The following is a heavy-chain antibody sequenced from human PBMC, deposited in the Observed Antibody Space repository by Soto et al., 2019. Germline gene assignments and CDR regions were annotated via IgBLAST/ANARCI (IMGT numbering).Heavy chain of an antibody. CDR3: ARRRDSSGYTYFDY. CDR1: GYSFTIYW. CDR2: IYPGDSDT. D-gene: IGHD3-22*01. Sequence: GESMKISCKGSGYSFTIYWIGWVRQMPGKGLEWMGIIYPGDSDTRYSPSFQGQVTISADKSISTAYLQWSSLKASDTAMYYCARRRDSSGYTYFDYWGQGTLVTVSS. V-gene: IGHV5-51*01. J-gene: IGHJ4*02.